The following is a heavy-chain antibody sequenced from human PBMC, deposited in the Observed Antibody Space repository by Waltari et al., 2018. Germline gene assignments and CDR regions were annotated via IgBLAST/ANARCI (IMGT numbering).Heavy chain of an antibody. Sequence: QVQLQESGPGLVKPSQTLSLTCTVSDGSIDSGSYYWSWIRQPAGKGLEWIGRIYTSGSTNYNPSLKSRVTISVDTSKNQFSLNLSSVTAADTAVYYCARGPLLSKVDYWGQGTLVTVSS. D-gene: IGHD1-26*01. V-gene: IGHV4-61*02. J-gene: IGHJ4*02. CDR2: IYTSGST. CDR3: ARGPLLSKVDY. CDR1: DGSIDSGSYY.